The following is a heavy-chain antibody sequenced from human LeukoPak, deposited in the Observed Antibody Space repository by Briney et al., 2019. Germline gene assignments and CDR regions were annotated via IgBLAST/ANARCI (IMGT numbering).Heavy chain of an antibody. CDR2: IKQDGSEK. Sequence: GGSLRLSCAASGFTFSSYWMSRVRQAPGKGLEWVANIKQDGSEKYYVDSVKGRFTISRDNAKNSLYLQMNSLRAEDTAVYYCARQNYDIWTCYQDYYFDYGGQGPLVTVSS. CDR3: ARQNYDIWTCYQDYYFDY. CDR1: GFTFSSYW. J-gene: IGHJ4*02. D-gene: IGHD3-9*01. V-gene: IGHV3-7*01.